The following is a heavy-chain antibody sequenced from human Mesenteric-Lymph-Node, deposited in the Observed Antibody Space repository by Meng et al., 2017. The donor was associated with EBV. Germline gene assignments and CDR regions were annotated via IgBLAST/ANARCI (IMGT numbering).Heavy chain of an antibody. Sequence: QVQLVQSGAGVKKPGASVKVSCKASGYTFSSYGISWVRQAPGQGLEWMGWISPYSGYTDYPQRLQDRVTMTTDTSTSTAYMELRSLRSDDTAVYYCARKNDYGGNFYYFDYWGQGTLVTVSS. V-gene: IGHV1-18*01. J-gene: IGHJ4*02. D-gene: IGHD4-23*01. CDR3: ARKNDYGGNFYYFDY. CDR1: GYTFSSYG. CDR2: ISPYSGYT.